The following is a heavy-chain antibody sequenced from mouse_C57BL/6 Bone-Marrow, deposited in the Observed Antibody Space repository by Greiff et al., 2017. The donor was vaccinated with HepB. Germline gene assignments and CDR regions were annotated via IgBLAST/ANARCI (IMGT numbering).Heavy chain of an antibody. CDR3: ARERVITTVVAPYYYAMDY. CDR1: GFTFSDYG. D-gene: IGHD1-1*01. Sequence: EVKLVESGGGLVKPGGSLKLSCAASGFTFSDYGMHWVRQAPEKGLEWVAYISSGSSTIYYADTVKGRFTISRDNAKNTLFLQMTSLRSEDTAMYYCARERVITTVVAPYYYAMDYGGQGTSVTVSS. CDR2: ISSGSSTI. J-gene: IGHJ4*01. V-gene: IGHV5-17*01.